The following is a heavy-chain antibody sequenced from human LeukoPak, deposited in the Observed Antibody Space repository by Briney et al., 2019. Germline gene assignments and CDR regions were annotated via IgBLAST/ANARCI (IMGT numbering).Heavy chain of an antibody. CDR2: IIPIFGTA. CDR3: ARSQVAATHYYYGMDV. D-gene: IGHD2-15*01. J-gene: IGHJ6*04. V-gene: IGHV1-69*13. CDR1: GGTFSSYA. Sequence: SVKVSCKASGGTFSSYAISWVRQAPGQGLEWMGGIIPIFGTANYAQKFQGRVTITADESTSTAYMELSGLRSEDTAVYYCARSQVAATHYYYGMDVWGKGTTVTVSS.